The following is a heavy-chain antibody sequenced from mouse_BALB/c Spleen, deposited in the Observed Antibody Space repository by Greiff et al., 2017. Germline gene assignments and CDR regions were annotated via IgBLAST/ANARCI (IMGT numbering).Heavy chain of an antibody. V-gene: IGHV3-2*02. CDR3: ARPIYYYAMDY. CDR1: GYSITSDYA. J-gene: IGHJ4*01. Sequence: EVKLMESGPGLVKPSQSLSLTCTVTGYSITSDYAWNWIRQFPGNKLEWMGYISYSGSTSYNPSLKSRISITRDTSKNQFFLQLNSVTTEDTATYYCARPIYYYAMDYWGQGTSVTVSA. CDR2: ISYSGST.